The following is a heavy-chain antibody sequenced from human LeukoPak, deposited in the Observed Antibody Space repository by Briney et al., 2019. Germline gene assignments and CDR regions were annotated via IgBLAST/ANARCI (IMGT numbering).Heavy chain of an antibody. Sequence: PGGSLRLSCEASGFTFSTYSMNWARQAPGKGLVWVSHISTDARTITYADFVKGRFTISRDNAKNTLYLQMNSLRAEDTAVYYCAKAVVDTAMTQAAAAKDDAFDIWGQGTMVTVSS. V-gene: IGHV3-74*01. CDR1: GFTFSTYS. CDR3: AKAVVDTAMTQAAAAKDDAFDI. D-gene: IGHD5-18*01. J-gene: IGHJ3*02. CDR2: ISTDARTI.